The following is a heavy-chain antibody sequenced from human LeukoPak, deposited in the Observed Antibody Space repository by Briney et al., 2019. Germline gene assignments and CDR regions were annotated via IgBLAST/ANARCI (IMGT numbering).Heavy chain of an antibody. J-gene: IGHJ4*02. D-gene: IGHD6-19*01. CDR3: ARGRRVAGIFDY. V-gene: IGHV4-34*01. CDR1: GGSFSGYY. Sequence: SETLSLTCAVYGGSFSGYYWSWIRQPPGKGLELIGEINHSGSTNYNPSLKSRVTISVDTSKNQFSLRLSSVTAADTAVYYCARGRRVAGIFDYWGQGTLVTVSS. CDR2: INHSGST.